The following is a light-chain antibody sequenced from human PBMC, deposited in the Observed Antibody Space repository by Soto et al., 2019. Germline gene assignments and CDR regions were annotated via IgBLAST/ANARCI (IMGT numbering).Light chain of an antibody. J-gene: IGLJ1*01. V-gene: IGLV7-46*01. CDR2: ETF. CDR3: LLCYNGPYV. CDR1: TWTVTSGPY. Sequence: QAVGTQEPSLTVSPGGTVTLTCGASTWTVTSGPYPHWVQQKPGQAPRTTIYETFNKPSWTPCRFSGFPIWGKDSRTFSGVQPEDEADYYCLLCYNGPYVFGPGTKVTGL.